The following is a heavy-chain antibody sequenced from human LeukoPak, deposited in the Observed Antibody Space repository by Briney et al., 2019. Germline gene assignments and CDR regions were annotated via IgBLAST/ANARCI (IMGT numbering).Heavy chain of an antibody. V-gene: IGHV3-23*01. D-gene: IGHD2-2*01. Sequence: GGSLRLSCAASGFTFSSYGMSWVRQAPGKGLEWVSAISGSGGSTYYADSVKGRFTISRDNSKNTLYLQMNSLRAEDTAVYYCAKDALDCSSTSCLIYYFDYWGQGTLVTVSS. J-gene: IGHJ4*02. CDR1: GFTFSSYG. CDR3: AKDALDCSSTSCLIYYFDY. CDR2: ISGSGGST.